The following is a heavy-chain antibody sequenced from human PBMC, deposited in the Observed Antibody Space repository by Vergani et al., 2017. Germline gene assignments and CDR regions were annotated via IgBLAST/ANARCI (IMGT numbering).Heavy chain of an antibody. J-gene: IGHJ4*02. Sequence: EVQLLESGGGLVQPGGSLRLSCAASGFAFSNYAMNWVRQTPGKGLEWVSVISGSGGSTYYAGSVKGRFTIARDNSKNTLYLQMNSLRAEDTAVYYCAREGFGGYNYFDYWGQGTLVTVSS. D-gene: IGHD5-24*01. CDR3: AREGFGGYNYFDY. V-gene: IGHV3-23*01. CDR2: ISGSGGST. CDR1: GFAFSNYA.